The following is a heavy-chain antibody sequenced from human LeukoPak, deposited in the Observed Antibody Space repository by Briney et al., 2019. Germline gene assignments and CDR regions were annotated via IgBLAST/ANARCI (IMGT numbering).Heavy chain of an antibody. CDR1: GYTFTNYW. Sequence: GESLKISCKGSGYTFTNYWIGWVRQMPGKGLEFMGIIYPGDSDTRYSPSFQGQVTISVDKSINTAYLQWSSLKASDSAMYYCARAGYSNRWDGVDYWGQGTLVTVSS. J-gene: IGHJ4*02. D-gene: IGHD2/OR15-2a*01. CDR3: ARAGYSNRWDGVDY. V-gene: IGHV5-51*01. CDR2: IYPGDSDT.